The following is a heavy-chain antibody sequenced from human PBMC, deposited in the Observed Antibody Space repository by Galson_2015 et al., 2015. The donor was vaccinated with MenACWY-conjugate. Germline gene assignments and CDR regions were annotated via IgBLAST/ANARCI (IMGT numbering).Heavy chain of an antibody. CDR1: GYISSTYA. Sequence: SVKVSCKASGYISSTYAMHWVRQAPGQGLEWMGWINAGDGETKYSQKFQGRVTFTSDTSATTSATTAYMELGSLKSEDTSVYYWAGGYYYMGVWGKGTTVIVSS. J-gene: IGHJ6*03. CDR2: INAGDGET. D-gene: IGHD3-16*01. V-gene: IGHV1-3*01. CDR3: AGGYYYMGV.